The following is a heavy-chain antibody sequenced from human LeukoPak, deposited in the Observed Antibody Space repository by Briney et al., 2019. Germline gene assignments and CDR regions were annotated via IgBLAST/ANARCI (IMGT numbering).Heavy chain of an antibody. D-gene: IGHD6-19*01. CDR1: GGSISSSSYY. V-gene: IGHV4-39*07. CDR2: IYYSGST. CDR3: ARLPRFSSGWYSTYYFDY. Sequence: SETLSLTCTVSGGSISSSSYYWGWIRQPPGKGLEWIGSIYYSGSTYYNPSLKSRVTISVDTSKNQFSLKLSSVTAADTAVYYCARLPRFSSGWYSTYYFDYWGQGTLVTVSS. J-gene: IGHJ4*02.